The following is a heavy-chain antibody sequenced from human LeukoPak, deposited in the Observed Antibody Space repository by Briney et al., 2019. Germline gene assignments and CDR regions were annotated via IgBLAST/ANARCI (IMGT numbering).Heavy chain of an antibody. Sequence: GESLKISCKDSGYRFTSYWIAWVRQMPGKGLEWMGIIYPGDSDTKYSPSFQGQVTISADKSITTAYLQWSSLRASDTAMYYCARTTCSTCSFAYWGQGTLVTVSS. V-gene: IGHV5-51*01. CDR2: IYPGDSDT. CDR1: GYRFTSYW. D-gene: IGHD2-2*01. J-gene: IGHJ4*02. CDR3: ARTTCSTCSFAY.